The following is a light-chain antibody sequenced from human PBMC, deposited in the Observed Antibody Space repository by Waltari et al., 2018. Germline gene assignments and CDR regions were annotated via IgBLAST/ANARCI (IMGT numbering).Light chain of an antibody. J-gene: IGLJ2*01. Sequence: HSALTQPASVSGFPGQSITISCTGTSSDVGGYNYVSWYQQHPGKAPKRMIYYVSNRPSGVSNRFSGSKSGNTASLTISGLQAEDEADYYCSSYISSDTLELFGGGTSLTVL. CDR3: SSYISSDTLEL. CDR2: YVS. CDR1: SSDVGGYNY. V-gene: IGLV2-14*03.